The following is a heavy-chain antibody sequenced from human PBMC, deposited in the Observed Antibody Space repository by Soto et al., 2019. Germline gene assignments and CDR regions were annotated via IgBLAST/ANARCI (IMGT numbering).Heavy chain of an antibody. J-gene: IGHJ6*02. CDR2: ICTGGTT. CDR1: GGSISSFC. Sequence: QLQESGPGLVKPSETLSLTCTVSGGSISSFCWSWIRQPPGQGLEWIGYICTGGTTKYNPSLKSRVTMSGDTSKTQFSLKLTSVTAADTAVYYCARVGSTSFYYATDVWGQGTTVTVSS. CDR3: ARVGSTSFYYATDV. D-gene: IGHD1-1*01. V-gene: IGHV4-4*09.